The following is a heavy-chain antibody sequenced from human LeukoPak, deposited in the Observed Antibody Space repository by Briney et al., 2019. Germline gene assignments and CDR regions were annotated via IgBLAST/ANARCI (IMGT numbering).Heavy chain of an antibody. V-gene: IGHV3-11*01. CDR2: ISSSGSTI. CDR3: ARALPPADPFDY. J-gene: IGHJ4*02. Sequence: GSLRLSCAASGFTFSDYYMSWIRQAPGKGLEWVSYISSSGSTIYYADSVKGRFTISRDNAKNSLYLQMNSLRAEDTAVYYCARALPPADPFDYWGQGTLVTVSS. CDR1: GFTFSDYY. D-gene: IGHD2-2*01.